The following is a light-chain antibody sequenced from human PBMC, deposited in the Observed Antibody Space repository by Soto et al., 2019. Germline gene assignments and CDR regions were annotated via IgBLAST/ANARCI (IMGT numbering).Light chain of an antibody. J-gene: IGLJ3*02. CDR3: RSYTTTSTPWV. Sequence: QSALTQPASVSGSPGQSITIFCSGTSSDVGAYKFVSWYRHHPGKAPQVMIYEVSNRPSGVSNRFSGSKSGNTASLTISGTQPDEQGHYYCRSYTTTSTPWVFGGGTKVTV. V-gene: IGLV2-14*01. CDR2: EVS. CDR1: SSDVGAYKF.